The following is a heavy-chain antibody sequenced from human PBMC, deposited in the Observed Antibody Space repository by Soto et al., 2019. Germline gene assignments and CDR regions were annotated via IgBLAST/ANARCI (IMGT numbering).Heavy chain of an antibody. J-gene: IGHJ6*01. D-gene: IGHD3-16*01. V-gene: IGHV1-18*01. Sequence: QVQLVQSGAEVKNPGASVKVSCKTSGYTFTSYGIGWARQAPGQGLEWMGWINTYNGNTNYAQNHQGRVTLTTDTSTSTAYMELRSLRSNDPAIYYCAMVDVYVTPSPQDVW. CDR1: GYTFTSYG. CDR3: AMVDVYVTPSPQDV. CDR2: INTYNGNT.